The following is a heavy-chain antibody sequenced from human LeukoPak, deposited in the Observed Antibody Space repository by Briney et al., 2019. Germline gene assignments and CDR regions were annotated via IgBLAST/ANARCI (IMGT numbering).Heavy chain of an antibody. CDR1: GYTFTSYY. Sequence: ASVKVSCKASGYTFTSYYMHWVRQAPGQGLEWMGIINPSGGSTSYAQKFQGRVTMTRDTSTSTVYMELSSLRSEDTAVYYCARDKAAAGTRIDYYYYYYMDVWGKGTTVTISS. J-gene: IGHJ6*03. CDR2: INPSGGST. D-gene: IGHD6-13*01. V-gene: IGHV1-46*01. CDR3: ARDKAAAGTRIDYYYYYYMDV.